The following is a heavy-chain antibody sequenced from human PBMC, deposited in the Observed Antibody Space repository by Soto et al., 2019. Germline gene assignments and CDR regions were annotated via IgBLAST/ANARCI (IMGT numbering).Heavy chain of an antibody. CDR3: AKETIQVGGPNYFDY. CDR2: ISWDGRAQ. CDR1: GGNFIDYA. Sequence: QVQLVQSGAEVKKPGSSVRVSCEASGGNFIDYAFSWVRQAPGQGLEWVAVISWDGRAQYYGDSVRGRFTISRDNSQSTLYLQMNSLRTEDTGIYYCAKETIQVGGPNYFDYWGQGVPVTVSS. V-gene: IGHV3-30*16. J-gene: IGHJ4*02. D-gene: IGHD1-1*01.